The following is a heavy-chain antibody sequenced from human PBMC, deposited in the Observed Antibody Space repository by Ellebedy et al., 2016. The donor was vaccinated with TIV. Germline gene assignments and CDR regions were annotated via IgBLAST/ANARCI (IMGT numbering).Heavy chain of an antibody. CDR1: GYTFTGYY. V-gene: IGHV1-2*02. CDR2: INPNSGGT. CDR3: ARDLSYYGSGSTD. J-gene: IGHJ4*02. D-gene: IGHD3-10*01. Sequence: ASVKVSCKASGYTFTGYYMHWVRQAPGQGLERMGWINPNSGGTNYAQKFQGRVTMTRDTSISTAYMELSRLRSDDTAVYYCARDLSYYGSGSTDWGQGTLVTVSS.